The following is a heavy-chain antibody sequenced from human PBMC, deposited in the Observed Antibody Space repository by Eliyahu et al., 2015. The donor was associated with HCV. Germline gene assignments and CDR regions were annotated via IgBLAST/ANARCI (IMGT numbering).Heavy chain of an antibody. CDR1: GFTFSGYY. D-gene: IGHD5-24*01. CDR3: ARVTDGYIPGLDP. Sequence: QVQLVESGGGLVKPGGSLXLSCAASGFTFSGYYMPWIRQAPGKGLEWVSYXSNSGSTIYYADSVKGRFTISRDNAKNSLYLQMNSLRAEDTAVYYCARVTDGYIPGLDPWGQGTLVTVSS. V-gene: IGHV3-11*01. CDR2: XSNSGSTI. J-gene: IGHJ5*02.